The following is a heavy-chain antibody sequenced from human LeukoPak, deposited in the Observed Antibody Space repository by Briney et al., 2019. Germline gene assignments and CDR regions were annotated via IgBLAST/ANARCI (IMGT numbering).Heavy chain of an antibody. D-gene: IGHD3-10*01. Sequence: GGSLRLSCAASGFIFSSYGMHWVRQAPGKGLEWVAVIWYDGSNKYYADSVKGRFTISRDNSKNTLYLQMNSLRAEDTAVYYCARNERYYYGSGSCDYWGQGTLVTVSS. CDR3: ARNERYYYGSGSCDY. CDR2: IWYDGSNK. CDR1: GFIFSSYG. J-gene: IGHJ4*02. V-gene: IGHV3-33*01.